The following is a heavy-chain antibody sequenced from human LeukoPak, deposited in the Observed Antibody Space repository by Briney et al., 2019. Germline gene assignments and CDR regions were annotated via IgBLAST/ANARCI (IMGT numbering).Heavy chain of an antibody. CDR3: ARRGVVIRVILVGFHKEAFYFDS. J-gene: IGHJ4*02. CDR2: ISDSGGST. V-gene: IGHV3-23*01. D-gene: IGHD3-22*01. Sequence: GGSLRLSCAVSGITLSNYGMSWVRQAPGKGLEWVAGISDSGGSTNYADSVKGRFTISRDNPKNTLYLQMNSLRAEDTAVYFCARRGVVIRVILVGFHKEAFYFDSWGQGALVNVSS. CDR1: GITLSNYG.